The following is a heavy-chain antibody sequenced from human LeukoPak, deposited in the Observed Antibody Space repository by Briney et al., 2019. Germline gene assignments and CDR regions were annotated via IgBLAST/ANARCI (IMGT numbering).Heavy chain of an antibody. Sequence: GGSLRLSCAASGFTFGSYSMNWVRQAPGKGLEWVSSISSSSSYIYYADSVKGRFTISRDNAKNSLYLQMNSLRAEDTAVYYCARDSVVATIVDWFDPWGQGTLVTVSS. CDR2: ISSSSSYI. CDR3: ARDSVVATIVDWFDP. J-gene: IGHJ5*02. CDR1: GFTFGSYS. V-gene: IGHV3-21*01. D-gene: IGHD5-12*01.